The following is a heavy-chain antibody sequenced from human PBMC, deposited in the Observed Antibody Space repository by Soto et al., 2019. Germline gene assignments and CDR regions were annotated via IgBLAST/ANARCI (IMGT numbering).Heavy chain of an antibody. CDR3: AISLKAVAGQPFYYYYGMDV. Sequence: PGGSLRLSCAASGFTFSSYWMHWVRQAPGKGLVWVSRINSDGSSTSYADSVKGRFTISRDNAKNTLYLQMNSLRAEDTAVYYFAISLKAVAGQPFYYYYGMDVWGQGTTVTVSS. CDR2: INSDGSST. D-gene: IGHD6-19*01. J-gene: IGHJ6*02. V-gene: IGHV3-74*01. CDR1: GFTFSSYW.